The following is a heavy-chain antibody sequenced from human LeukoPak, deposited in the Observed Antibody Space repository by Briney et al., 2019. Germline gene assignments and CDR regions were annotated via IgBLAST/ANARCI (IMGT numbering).Heavy chain of an antibody. V-gene: IGHV3-23*01. J-gene: IGHJ4*02. Sequence: PGGSLRLSCAASGFTFSGFAMSWVRQAPGKGLQWVSAISASDGYTYYADSVKGRFTISRDNSKYTLYLQMNSLRAEDTAVYYCAKVAGPHYDSSGYYLLPPYYFDYWGQGTLVTVSS. CDR1: GFTFSGFA. CDR2: ISASDGYT. D-gene: IGHD3-22*01. CDR3: AKVAGPHYDSSGYYLLPPYYFDY.